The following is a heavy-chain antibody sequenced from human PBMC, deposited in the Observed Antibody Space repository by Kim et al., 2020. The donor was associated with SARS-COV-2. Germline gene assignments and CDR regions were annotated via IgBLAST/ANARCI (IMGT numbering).Heavy chain of an antibody. CDR2: ISGDGGST. Sequence: GGSLRLSCAASGFTFDDYAMHWVRQAPGKGLEWVSLISGDGGSTYYADSVKGRFTISRDNSKNSLYLQMNSLRTEDTALYYCANLRDYYYDSEDAFDIWGQGTMVTVSS. CDR1: GFTFDDYA. D-gene: IGHD3-22*01. J-gene: IGHJ3*02. V-gene: IGHV3-43*02. CDR3: ANLRDYYYDSEDAFDI.